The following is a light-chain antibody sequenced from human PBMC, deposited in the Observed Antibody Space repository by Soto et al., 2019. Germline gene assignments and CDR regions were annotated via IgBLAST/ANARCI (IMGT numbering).Light chain of an antibody. CDR3: QQYVRSPST. Sequence: EMVLTQSPGTLSLSPGERATLSCRASQSVVSNYLAWYQQKPGQAPRLLIFGTSTRATGIPDRFSGSVSGTDFTLTISRLEPEDFAVFYCQQYVRSPSTFGQGTKVDIK. J-gene: IGKJ2*01. CDR2: GTS. V-gene: IGKV3-20*01. CDR1: QSVVSNY.